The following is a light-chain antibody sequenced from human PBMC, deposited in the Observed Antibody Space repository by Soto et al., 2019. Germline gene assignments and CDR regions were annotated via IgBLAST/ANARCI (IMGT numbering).Light chain of an antibody. J-gene: IGKJ1*01. CDR1: QSVSSY. V-gene: IGKV3-11*01. CDR3: QQRSNLPPK. Sequence: EIVLTQSPATLSLSPGERATLSCRASQSVSSYLAWYQQKPGQAPRLLIYDASNRATGIPARFSGSGSGTDFTLTISSLEPEDFAVYYCQQRSNLPPKFGQGTKVEIK. CDR2: DAS.